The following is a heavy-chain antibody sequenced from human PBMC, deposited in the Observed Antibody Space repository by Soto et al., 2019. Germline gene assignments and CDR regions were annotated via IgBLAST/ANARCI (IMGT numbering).Heavy chain of an antibody. V-gene: IGHV1-18*01. CDR1: GYTFTSYG. J-gene: IGHJ4*02. CDR3: ARVEYYDILTGYYSYKYYFDY. D-gene: IGHD3-9*01. Sequence: ASVKVSCKASGYTFTSYGISWVRQAPGQGLEWMGWISAYNGNTNYAQKLQGRVTMTTDTSTSTAYMELRSLRSDDTAVYYCARVEYYDILTGYYSYKYYFDYWGQGTLVTVS. CDR2: ISAYNGNT.